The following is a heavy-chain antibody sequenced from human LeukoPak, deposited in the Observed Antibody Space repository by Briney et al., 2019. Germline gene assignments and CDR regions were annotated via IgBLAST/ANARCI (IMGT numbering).Heavy chain of an antibody. CDR1: GFTFSSYS. D-gene: IGHD4-23*01. Sequence: GGSLRLSCAASGFTFSSYSMNWVRQAPGKGLEWVSSISSSSSYIYYADSVKGRFTISRDNAKNSLYLQMKSLRAEDTAVYYCARAYGGYNWSDPWGQGTLVTVSS. CDR2: ISSSSSYI. CDR3: ARAYGGYNWSDP. V-gene: IGHV3-21*01. J-gene: IGHJ5*02.